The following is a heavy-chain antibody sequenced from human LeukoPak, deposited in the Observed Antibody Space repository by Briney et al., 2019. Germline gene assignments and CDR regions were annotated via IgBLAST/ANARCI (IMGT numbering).Heavy chain of an antibody. Sequence: AASVKVSCKGSGYTFSSYAMHWVRQAPGQRLEWMGWINAGNGDTKYSQKFQGRVTITRDTSATTAYMELSSLRSEDTAVYYCARGTGCTGGSCSYYGMDVWGQGTTVTVSS. D-gene: IGHD2-15*01. V-gene: IGHV1-3*01. J-gene: IGHJ6*02. CDR1: GYTFSSYA. CDR2: INAGNGDT. CDR3: ARGTGCTGGSCSYYGMDV.